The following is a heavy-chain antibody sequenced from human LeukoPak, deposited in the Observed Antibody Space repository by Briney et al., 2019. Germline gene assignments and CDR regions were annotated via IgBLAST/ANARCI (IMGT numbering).Heavy chain of an antibody. CDR3: ARDRGSFDY. V-gene: IGHV1-2*02. Sequence: ASVKVSCKASGYTFTDYYIHWVRQAPGQGLAWMGWINPNSGGANYAQKFQGRVTMTRDTSISTAYMELSRLRSEDTAVYYCARDRGSFDYWGQGTLVTVSS. CDR1: GYTFTDYY. J-gene: IGHJ4*02. D-gene: IGHD3-10*01. CDR2: INPNSGGA.